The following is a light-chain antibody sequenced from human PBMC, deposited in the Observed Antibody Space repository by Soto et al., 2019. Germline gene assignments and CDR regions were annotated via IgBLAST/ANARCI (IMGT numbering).Light chain of an antibody. Sequence: QSALAQPPSASGSPGQSVTISCTGTSSYVGGYNYVSWYQQHPGKAPKLMIYEVSKRPSGVPDRFSGSKSGNTASLTVSGLQAEDEADYYCSSYAGSNNQVFGTGTKVTVL. CDR2: EVS. V-gene: IGLV2-8*01. CDR1: SSYVGGYNY. J-gene: IGLJ1*01. CDR3: SSYAGSNNQV.